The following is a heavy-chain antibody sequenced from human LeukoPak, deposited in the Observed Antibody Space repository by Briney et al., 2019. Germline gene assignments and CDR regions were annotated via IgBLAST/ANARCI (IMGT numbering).Heavy chain of an antibody. Sequence: GGSLRLSCAASGFTFSSYSMNWVRQAPGKGVEWFTSISSSYSYIRYAASVKGRVTISIDNAKNSLYLHMNSPTAEDTAVYYCATARAPGSFDYWGQGTLVTVSS. CDR2: ISSSYSYI. CDR1: GFTFSSYS. CDR3: ATARAPGSFDY. D-gene: IGHD1-14*01. J-gene: IGHJ4*02. V-gene: IGHV3-21*01.